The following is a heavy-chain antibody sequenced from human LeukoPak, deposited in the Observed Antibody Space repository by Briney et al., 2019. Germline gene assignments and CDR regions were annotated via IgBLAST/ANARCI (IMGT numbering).Heavy chain of an antibody. D-gene: IGHD3-22*01. CDR1: GFTFSSYG. Sequence: GGSLRLSCAASGFTFSSYGMHWVRQAPGKGLEWVAVISYDESNKYYADSVKGRFTTSRDNSKNTLYLQMNSLRAEDTAVYYCAKDQGDYYDSSGPINWFDPWGQGTLVTVSS. V-gene: IGHV3-30*18. J-gene: IGHJ5*02. CDR3: AKDQGDYYDSSGPINWFDP. CDR2: ISYDESNK.